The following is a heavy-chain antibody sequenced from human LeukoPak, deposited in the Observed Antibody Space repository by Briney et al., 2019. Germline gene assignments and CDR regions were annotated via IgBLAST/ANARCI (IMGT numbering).Heavy chain of an antibody. CDR1: GGTFSSYA. CDR2: IIPIFGTA. Sequence: SVKVSCKASGGTFSSYAISWVRQAPGQGLEWMGGIIPIFGTANYAQKFQGRVTITADESASTAYMELSSLRSEDTAVYYCARGPPVHFYNWFDPWGQGTLVTVSS. V-gene: IGHV1-69*13. CDR3: ARGPPVHFYNWFDP. D-gene: IGHD3-3*02. J-gene: IGHJ5*02.